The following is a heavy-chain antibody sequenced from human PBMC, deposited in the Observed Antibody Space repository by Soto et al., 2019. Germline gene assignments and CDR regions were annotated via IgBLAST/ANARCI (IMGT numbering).Heavy chain of an antibody. D-gene: IGHD6-13*01. J-gene: IGHJ1*01. CDR2: ISGSGGST. CDR1: GFTFSSYA. CDR3: AKVGQLVQSEYFQH. V-gene: IGHV3-23*01. Sequence: EVQLLESGGGLVQPGGSLRLSCAASGFTFSSYAMSWVRQAPGKGLEWVSAISGSGGSTYYADSVKGRFTISRDNSKNTLYLQMTSLRAKDTAVYYCAKVGQLVQSEYFQHWGQGTLVTVAS.